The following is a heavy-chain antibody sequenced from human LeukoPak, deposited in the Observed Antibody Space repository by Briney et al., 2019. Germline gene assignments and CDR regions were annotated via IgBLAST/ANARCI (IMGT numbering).Heavy chain of an antibody. D-gene: IGHD3-9*01. CDR1: GFTVSSNY. Sequence: PGGSLRLSCAASGFTVSSNYMSWVRQAPGKGLEWVSVIYSGGSRYYADSVKGRFTISRDNSKNTLYLQMNSLRAEDTAVYYCARARPTLRYFDWLSFDYWGQGTLVTVSS. V-gene: IGHV3-53*01. CDR3: ARARPTLRYFDWLSFDY. J-gene: IGHJ4*02. CDR2: IYSGGSR.